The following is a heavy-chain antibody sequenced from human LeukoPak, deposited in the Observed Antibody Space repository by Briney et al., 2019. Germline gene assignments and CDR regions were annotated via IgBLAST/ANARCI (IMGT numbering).Heavy chain of an antibody. CDR1: GDSVSSNSAA. CDR3: ARGRLTSSWYYFDY. V-gene: IGHV6-1*01. D-gene: IGHD6-19*01. J-gene: IGHJ4*02. CDR2: TCYRSKWYD. Sequence: SQTLSLTCAISGDSVSSNSAAWNWIRQSPSRGLEWLGRTCYRSKWYDDYAVSVRSRISIDPDTSKNLVSLQLSSVTPEDTAVYYCARGRLTSSWYYFDYWGQGTLVTVSS.